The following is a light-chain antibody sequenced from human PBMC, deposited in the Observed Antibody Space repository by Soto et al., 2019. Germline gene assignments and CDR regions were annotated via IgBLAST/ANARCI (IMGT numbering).Light chain of an antibody. CDR3: PQYYSYST. CDR2: GAF. Sequence: QMKQSPSTLSASVGDRVTIICRASQYISTQLAWYQQKPGKAPKLLISGAFSLESGVPSRFSGSGSGTEFTLTISSLQPDDFATYYCPQYYSYSTFGQGTKVDIK. J-gene: IGKJ1*01. V-gene: IGKV1-5*02. CDR1: QYISTQ.